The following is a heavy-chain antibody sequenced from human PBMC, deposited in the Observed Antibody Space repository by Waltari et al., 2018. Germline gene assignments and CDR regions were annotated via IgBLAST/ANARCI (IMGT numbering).Heavy chain of an antibody. CDR3: AKDHVVVVPGGMTKVFDY. D-gene: IGHD2-2*01. CDR2: ITYDGSNK. V-gene: IGHV3-30*02. CDR1: GFIFSSYG. J-gene: IGHJ4*02. Sequence: QVHLVESGGGVVQPGGSLRLSCAASGFIFSSYGMHWVRQAPGKGLEWVAFITYDGSNKYYADSMKGRVTVSRDNSKNTLFLQMNTLRAEDTAVYYCAKDHVVVVPGGMTKVFDYWGQGTLVTVSS.